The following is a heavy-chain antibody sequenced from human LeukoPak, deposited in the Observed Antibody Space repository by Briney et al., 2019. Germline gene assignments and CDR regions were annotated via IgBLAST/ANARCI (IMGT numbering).Heavy chain of an antibody. Sequence: PGGSLRLSCAASGFTFSSSAMSWVRQAPGKGLEWVSGISGSGGSTYYADSVKGRFTISRDNSKNTLYLQMNNMRTEDTAVYYCAREALEWSPPDIWGQGTTVTVSS. CDR1: GFTFSSSA. D-gene: IGHD3-3*01. CDR3: AREALEWSPPDI. J-gene: IGHJ3*02. CDR2: ISGSGGST. V-gene: IGHV3-23*01.